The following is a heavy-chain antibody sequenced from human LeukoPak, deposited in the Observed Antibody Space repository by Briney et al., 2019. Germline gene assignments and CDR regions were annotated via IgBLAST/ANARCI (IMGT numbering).Heavy chain of an antibody. CDR1: GGSISSSSYY. CDR3: AIETPHLTVTTGLGAFDV. V-gene: IGHV4-39*01. CDR2: IYYSGST. D-gene: IGHD4-17*01. Sequence: SETLSLTCTVSGGSISSSSYYWGWIRQPPGKGLEWIGSIYYSGSTYYNPSLKSRVTISVDTSKNQFPLKLSSVTAADTAVYYCAIETPHLTVTTGLGAFDVWGQGTMVTVSS. J-gene: IGHJ3*01.